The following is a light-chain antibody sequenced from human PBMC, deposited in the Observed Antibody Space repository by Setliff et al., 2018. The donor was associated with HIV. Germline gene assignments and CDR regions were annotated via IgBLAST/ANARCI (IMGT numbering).Light chain of an antibody. V-gene: IGLV2-14*01. CDR1: SRALGAFHL. J-gene: IGLJ1*01. CDR3: GSCTSTSPCA. CDR2: EVN. Sequence: QSALAQPASVSGSPGQSVSISCTATSRALGAFHLVSWYQQHPGEAPRLIIYEVNNRPSGVSPRFSGSKSGNTASLTISGLQDDDEADYYCGSCTSTSPCAFGTGTKVTVL.